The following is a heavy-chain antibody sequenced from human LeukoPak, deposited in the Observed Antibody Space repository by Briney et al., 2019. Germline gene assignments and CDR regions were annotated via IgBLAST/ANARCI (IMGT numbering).Heavy chain of an antibody. J-gene: IGHJ4*02. CDR1: GGSIGSDY. V-gene: IGHV4-4*07. D-gene: IGHD1-1*01. CDR3: ARGTNWNRIDY. CDR2: IHSSGST. Sequence: SETLSLTCGVSGGSIGSDYWSWIRQPAGKGLECIGRIHSSGSTNYNPSLKSRVTMSVDTSKNQFSLKLSSVTAADTAVYYCARGTNWNRIDYWGQGTLVTVSS.